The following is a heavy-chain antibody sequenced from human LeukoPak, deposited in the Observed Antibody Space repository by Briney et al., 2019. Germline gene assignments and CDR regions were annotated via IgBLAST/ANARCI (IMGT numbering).Heavy chain of an antibody. CDR1: GGSFSGYY. CDR2: INHSGST. J-gene: IGHJ4*02. CDR3: ARGRIAAAGPWRY. Sequence: SETLSLTCAVYGGSFSGYYCSWIRQPPGKGLEWIGEINHSGSTNYNPSLKSRVTISVDTSKNQFSLKLSSVTAADTAVYYCARGRIAAAGPWRYWGQGTLVTVSS. V-gene: IGHV4-34*01. D-gene: IGHD6-13*01.